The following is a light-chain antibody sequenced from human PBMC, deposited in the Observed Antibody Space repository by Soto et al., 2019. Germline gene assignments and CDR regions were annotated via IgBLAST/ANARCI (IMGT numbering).Light chain of an antibody. Sequence: EIVLTQSPGTLSLSPGERATLSFRSSQSVSSHLTWYQQKPGQAPRLLIYDASNRATGIPARFSGSGSGTDFTLTISSLEPEDFEVYYCQQRSDWPRTFGQGTKVDIK. V-gene: IGKV3-11*01. CDR3: QQRSDWPRT. J-gene: IGKJ2*01. CDR1: QSVSSH. CDR2: DAS.